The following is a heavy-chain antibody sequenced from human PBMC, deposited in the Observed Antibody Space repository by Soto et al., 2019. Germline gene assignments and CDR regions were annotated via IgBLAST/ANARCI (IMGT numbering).Heavy chain of an antibody. CDR1: GGSFSGYY. CDR2: INHSGST. Sequence: SETLSLTCAVYGGSFSGYYWSWIRQPPGKGLEWIGEINHSGSTNYNPSLKSRVTISVDTSKNQFSLKLSSVTAADTAVYYCARSSLIQIFDYWGQGTLVTVSS. D-gene: IGHD5-18*01. V-gene: IGHV4-34*01. CDR3: ARSSLIQIFDY. J-gene: IGHJ4*02.